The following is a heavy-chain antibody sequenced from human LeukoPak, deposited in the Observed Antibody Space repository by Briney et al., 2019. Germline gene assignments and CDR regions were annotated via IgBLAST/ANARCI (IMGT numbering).Heavy chain of an antibody. CDR2: IHTSGST. CDR1: GGSISNYH. V-gene: IGHV4-4*07. Sequence: PSETLSLTCTVSGGSISNYHWTWIRQPAGKGLEWIGQIHTSGSTNYNPPLKSRVTMSIDTPENQVSLTIRPVTAADTAVYYCARRGISSGWSFDFWGQGALVTVSS. D-gene: IGHD6-19*01. CDR3: ARRGISSGWSFDF. J-gene: IGHJ4*02.